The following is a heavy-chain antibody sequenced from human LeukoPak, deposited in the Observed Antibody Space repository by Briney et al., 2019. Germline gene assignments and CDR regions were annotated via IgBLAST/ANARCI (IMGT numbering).Heavy chain of an antibody. Sequence: GGSLRLSCAASGIAFSAHAMTWVRQAPGKGLEWVSTIRGSTAGTYYADSVRGRFIIPRDESENTLYLQMNSLTAADTAVYYCAKDPVYTSGTWGQGTLVTVSS. D-gene: IGHD3-10*01. CDR2: IRGSTAGT. J-gene: IGHJ5*02. CDR3: AKDPVYTSGT. V-gene: IGHV3-23*01. CDR1: GIAFSAHA.